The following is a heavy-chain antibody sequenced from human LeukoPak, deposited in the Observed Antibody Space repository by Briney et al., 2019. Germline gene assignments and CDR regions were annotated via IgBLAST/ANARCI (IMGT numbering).Heavy chain of an antibody. Sequence: PSETLSLTCTVSGGSISSYYWSWIRQPPGKGLEWIGYIYYSGSTNYNPSLKSRVTISVDTSKNQFSLKLSSVTAADMAVYYCARITEYYFDYWGQGTLVTVSS. J-gene: IGHJ4*02. V-gene: IGHV4-59*01. D-gene: IGHD3-16*01. CDR3: ARITEYYFDY. CDR2: IYYSGST. CDR1: GGSISSYY.